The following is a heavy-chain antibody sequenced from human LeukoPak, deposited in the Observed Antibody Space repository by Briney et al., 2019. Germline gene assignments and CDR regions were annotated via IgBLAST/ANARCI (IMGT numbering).Heavy chain of an antibody. J-gene: IGHJ4*02. CDR2: ISGSGGST. D-gene: IGHD5-12*01. V-gene: IGHV3-23*01. Sequence: GGSLRLSCAASGFTFSSYAMSWVRQAPGKGLEWVSAISGSGGSTYYADSVKGWFTISRDNSKNTLYLQLNSLRAEDTAVYYCANQGLDFDYWGQGTLVTVSS. CDR1: GFTFSSYA. CDR3: ANQGLDFDY.